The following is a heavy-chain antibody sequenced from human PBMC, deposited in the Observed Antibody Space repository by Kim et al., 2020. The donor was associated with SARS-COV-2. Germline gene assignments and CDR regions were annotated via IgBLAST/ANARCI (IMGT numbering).Heavy chain of an antibody. CDR1: GISFRSYA. Sequence: GGSLRLSCAASGISFRSYAMSWVRQAPGKGLEWVSAINGSGGNTYYADSVKGRFTISRDNSKNTLYLQMNSLRAEDTAAYYCAKAADGSGWYIFEHWGQGTPVTVSS. CDR3: AKAADGSGWYIFEH. D-gene: IGHD6-19*01. CDR2: INGSGGNT. V-gene: IGHV3-23*01. J-gene: IGHJ4*02.